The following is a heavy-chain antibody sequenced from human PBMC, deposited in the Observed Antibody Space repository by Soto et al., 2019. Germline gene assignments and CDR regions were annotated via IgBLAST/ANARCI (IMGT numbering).Heavy chain of an antibody. Sequence: SETLSLTCTFSGFNISSYYWSWIRQPPGKGLEWIGTIFYSGSTYYNPSLKSRVTISVDTSKNQSSLRLTSVTAADTALYYCARRYGWLYFDYWGQGSLVTVSS. CDR1: GFNISSYY. V-gene: IGHV4-59*04. CDR2: IFYSGST. D-gene: IGHD6-19*01. J-gene: IGHJ4*02. CDR3: ARRYGWLYFDY.